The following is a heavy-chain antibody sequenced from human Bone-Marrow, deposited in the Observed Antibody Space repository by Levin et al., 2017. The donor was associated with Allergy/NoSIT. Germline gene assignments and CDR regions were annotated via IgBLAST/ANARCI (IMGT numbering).Heavy chain of an antibody. CDR2: ITSDGRGS. Sequence: PGGSLRLSCAASGFPFHDFSMHWVRHVPGKGLEWVSLITSDGRGSYYADSVKGRFTVSRDNSKSSLFLQMNSLKTEDTAMYYCTKPGGRGSPLYYYHGMEVWGQGTTVTVSS. CDR3: TKPGGRGSPLYYYHGMEV. CDR1: GFPFHDFS. D-gene: IGHD1-26*01. J-gene: IGHJ6*02. V-gene: IGHV3-43*01.